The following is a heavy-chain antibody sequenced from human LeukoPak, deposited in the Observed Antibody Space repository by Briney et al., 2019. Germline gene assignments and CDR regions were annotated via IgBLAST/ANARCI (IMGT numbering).Heavy chain of an antibody. CDR1: GFTFSSYS. J-gene: IGHJ1*01. CDR3: ARDWPTIAAAGTIPEYFQH. CDR2: ISSSSSYI. D-gene: IGHD6-13*01. Sequence: PGGSLRLSCAASGFTFSSYSMNWVRQAPGKGLEWVSSISSSSSYIYYADSVKGRFTISRDNAKNSLYLQMNRLKADDTAVYYCARDWPTIAAAGTIPEYFQHWGQGTLVTVSS. V-gene: IGHV3-21*01.